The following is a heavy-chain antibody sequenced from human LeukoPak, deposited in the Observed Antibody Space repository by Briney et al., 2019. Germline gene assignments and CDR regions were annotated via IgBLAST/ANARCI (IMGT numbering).Heavy chain of an antibody. V-gene: IGHV4-59*08. D-gene: IGHD2-15*01. J-gene: IGHJ4*02. CDR3: ARLGFCRGDNCLDDY. CDR1: GGSISPHY. CDR2: IYYTGGT. Sequence: PSDTLSLTCTLSGGSISPHYWSCFRQPPGKGPEYIGYIYYTGGTNYKPSLTSRVTISLDTSKNQFSLTLNSMTATDTAVYYCARLGFCRGDNCLDDYWGQGKQVTVSS.